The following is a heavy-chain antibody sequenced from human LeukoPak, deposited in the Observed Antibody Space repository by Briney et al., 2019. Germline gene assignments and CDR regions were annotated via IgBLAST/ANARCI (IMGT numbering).Heavy chain of an antibody. CDR3: TRDRGAYNLYDY. V-gene: IGHV3-49*03. D-gene: IGHD1-1*01. CDR1: GFTFGDYA. Sequence: GGSLRLSCTASGFTFGDYAMSWIRQAPGKGLEWVGFIRSKAYGETADYAACVKGRFTISRDDYKAIAYLQMNSLKTEDTAVYHCTRDRGAYNLYDYWGQGTLVTVSS. J-gene: IGHJ4*02. CDR2: IRSKAYGETA.